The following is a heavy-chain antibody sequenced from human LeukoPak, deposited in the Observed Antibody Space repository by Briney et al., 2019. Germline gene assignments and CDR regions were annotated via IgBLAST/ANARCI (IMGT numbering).Heavy chain of an antibody. CDR1: EFTFSSYA. CDR2: ISGSGGST. CDR3: ARGLNIVVVTAIQDSAFDI. J-gene: IGHJ3*02. Sequence: PGGSLRLSCAASEFTFSSYALTWVRQAPGKGLEWVSSISGSGGSTYYADSVKGRFTISRDNSKNTLYLQMNSLRAEDTAVYYCARGLNIVVVTAIQDSAFDIWGQGTMVTVSS. D-gene: IGHD2-21*02. V-gene: IGHV3-23*01.